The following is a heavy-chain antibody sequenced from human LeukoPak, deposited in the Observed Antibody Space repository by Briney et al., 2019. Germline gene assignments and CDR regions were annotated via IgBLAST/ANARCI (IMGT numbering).Heavy chain of an antibody. V-gene: IGHV3-21*01. CDR3: ARERIAVAKPFDY. CDR2: ISSSSSYI. CDR1: GFTFSSYS. D-gene: IGHD6-19*01. Sequence: TGGSLRLSCAASGFTFSSYSMNWVRQAPGKGLEWVSSISSSSSYIYYADSVKGRFTISRDNAKNSLYLQMNSLRAEDTAVYYCARERIAVAKPFDYWGQGTLVTVSS. J-gene: IGHJ4*02.